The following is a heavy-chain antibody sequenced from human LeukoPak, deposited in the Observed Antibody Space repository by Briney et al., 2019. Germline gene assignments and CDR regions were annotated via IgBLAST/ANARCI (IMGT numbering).Heavy chain of an antibody. D-gene: IGHD6-13*01. J-gene: IGHJ5*02. Sequence: GGSLRLSCAASGFIFSSYAMNWVRQAPGKGLEWVSGITGSGGSTYYADSVKGRFTTSRDNSKNSLYLQMNSLRAEDTAVYYCARLIAAAGTQWFDPWGQGTLVTVSS. CDR3: ARLIAAAGTQWFDP. CDR1: GFIFSSYA. V-gene: IGHV3-23*01. CDR2: ITGSGGST.